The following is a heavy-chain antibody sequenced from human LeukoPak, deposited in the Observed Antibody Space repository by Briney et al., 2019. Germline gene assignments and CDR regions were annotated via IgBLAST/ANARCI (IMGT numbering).Heavy chain of an antibody. D-gene: IGHD6-19*01. Sequence: SLRLSCAASGFTFSSYAMHWVRQAPGKGLEWVAVISYDGSNKYYADSVKGRFTISRDNSKNTLYLQINSLRAEDTALYYCAKDHLPGIVVADRDYWGQGTLVTVSS. V-gene: IGHV3-30*04. CDR1: GFTFSSYA. CDR3: AKDHLPGIVVADRDY. J-gene: IGHJ4*02. CDR2: ISYDGSNK.